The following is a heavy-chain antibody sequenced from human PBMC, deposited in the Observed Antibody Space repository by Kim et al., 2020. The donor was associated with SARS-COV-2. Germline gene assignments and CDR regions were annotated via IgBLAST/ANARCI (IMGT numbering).Heavy chain of an antibody. CDR2: ISTRGESI. CDR1: GLSFSDSY. D-gene: IGHD5-12*01. CDR3: ARSGNGYNAFGI. Sequence: GGSLRLSCAASGLSFSDSYMNWVRQAPGKGLEWLSFISTRGESIFYADSVEGRFTISRDNAKNSLHLQMNYLSDEDTAVYYCARSGNGYNAFGIWGQG. V-gene: IGHV3-11*01. J-gene: IGHJ4*02.